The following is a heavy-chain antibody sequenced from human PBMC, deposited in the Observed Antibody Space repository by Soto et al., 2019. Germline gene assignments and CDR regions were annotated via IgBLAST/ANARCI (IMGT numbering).Heavy chain of an antibody. CDR3: ATWEESSGSVDY. D-gene: IGHD6-19*01. CDR2: IIPMFAAA. Sequence: QVHLVQSGAEVKKPGTSVKVSCKASGGTFSNYAISWVRQAPGQGLEWMGGIIPMFAAAIYARKFQDRVTITADESTSTAYMEMSTLRSEDTAVYYCATWEESSGSVDYWGEVTLVTVSS. J-gene: IGHJ4*02. V-gene: IGHV1-69*01. CDR1: GGTFSNYA.